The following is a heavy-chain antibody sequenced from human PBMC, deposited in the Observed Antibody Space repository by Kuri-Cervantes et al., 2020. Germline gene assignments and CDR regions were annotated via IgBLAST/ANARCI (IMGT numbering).Heavy chain of an antibody. J-gene: IGHJ3*02. CDR1: GFTFNNYA. CDR2: ISRSTTNT. CDR3: ARGVDTALDAFDI. V-gene: IGHV3-23*01. Sequence: GGSLRLSCTASGFTFNNYAMSWVRQAPGKGLEWVSSISRSTTNTHYADSVKGRFTISRDNSKNTLYLQMNSLRAEDTAVYYCARGVDTALDAFDIWGQGTMVTVSS. D-gene: IGHD5-18*01.